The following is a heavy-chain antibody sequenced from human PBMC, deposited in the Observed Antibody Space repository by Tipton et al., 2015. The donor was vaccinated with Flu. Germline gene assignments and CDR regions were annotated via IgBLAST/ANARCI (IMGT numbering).Heavy chain of an antibody. D-gene: IGHD3-3*01. Sequence: QLVQSGAEVKKPGASVKVSCKASGYTFTSYDINWVRQATGQGLEWMGRMNPSGGDTDYAQKFQGRVTMTRDASTDTAYMELSSLTAEDTAVYYCARGPSYFDFWSGTAAIDAFDIWGQGTMVTVSS. CDR1: GYTFTSYD. J-gene: IGHJ3*02. CDR3: ARGPSYFDFWSGTAAIDAFDI. CDR2: MNPSGGDT. V-gene: IGHV1-8*01.